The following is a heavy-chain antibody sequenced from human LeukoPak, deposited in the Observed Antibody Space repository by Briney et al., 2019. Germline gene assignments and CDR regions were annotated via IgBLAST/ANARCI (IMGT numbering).Heavy chain of an antibody. D-gene: IGHD3-10*01. J-gene: IGHJ3*02. V-gene: IGHV3-53*01. CDR2: IYAGVDT. Sequence: GGSLRLSCAASGLTVSSNNMTWGRQAPGKGRGWGSNIYAGVDTHYAASVRGGLTISKDNSHNTLYLQTNSLRAEDTAVYYCARYPFRAVDIWGQGTMVTVSS. CDR1: GLTVSSNN. CDR3: ARYPFRAVDI.